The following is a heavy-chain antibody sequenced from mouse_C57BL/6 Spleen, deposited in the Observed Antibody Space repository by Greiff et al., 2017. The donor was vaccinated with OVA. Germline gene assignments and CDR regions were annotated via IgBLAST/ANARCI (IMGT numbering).Heavy chain of an antibody. CDR1: GYTFTDYY. CDR2: INPNNGGT. V-gene: IGHV1-26*01. CDR3: ARNDGYYFDY. Sequence: VQLQQSGPELVKPGASVKISCKASGYTFTDYYMHWVKQSHGKSLEWIGDINPNNGGTSYNQKFKGKATLTVDKSSSTAYMELRSLTSEDSAVYYCARNDGYYFDYWGQGTTLTVSS. D-gene: IGHD2-12*01. J-gene: IGHJ2*01.